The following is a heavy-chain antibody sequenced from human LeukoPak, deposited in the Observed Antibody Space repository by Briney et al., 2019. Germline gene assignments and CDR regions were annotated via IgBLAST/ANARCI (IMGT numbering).Heavy chain of an antibody. CDR1: GYTFTSYY. D-gene: IGHD6-19*01. CDR3: GYSSGWWNWFDP. Sequence: ASVKVSCKASGYTFTSYYMYWVRQAPGQGLEWMGIINPSGGSTSYAQKFQGRVTMTRDTSTSTVYMELSSLRSEDTAVYYCGYSSGWWNWFDPWGQGTLVTVSS. CDR2: INPSGGST. J-gene: IGHJ5*02. V-gene: IGHV1-46*01.